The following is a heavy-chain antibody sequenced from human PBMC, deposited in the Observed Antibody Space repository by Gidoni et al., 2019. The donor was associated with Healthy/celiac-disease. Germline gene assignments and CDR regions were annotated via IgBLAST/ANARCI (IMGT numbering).Heavy chain of an antibody. V-gene: IGHV3-30*18. CDR3: AKVQDRITIFGVLDY. CDR1: GFTFISYG. J-gene: IGHJ4*02. CDR2: ISYDGSNK. Sequence: QVQLVESGGGVVQPGRSLRLSCAASGFTFISYGMHWVRQAPGKGLEWVAVISYDGSNKYYADSVKGRFTISRDNSKNTLYLQMNSLRAEDTAVYYCAKVQDRITIFGVLDYWGQGTLVTVSS. D-gene: IGHD3-3*01.